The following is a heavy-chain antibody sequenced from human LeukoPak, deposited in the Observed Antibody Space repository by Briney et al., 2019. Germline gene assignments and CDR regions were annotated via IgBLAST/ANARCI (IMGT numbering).Heavy chain of an antibody. CDR3: ASNAAAFFYYYYMDV. CDR1: GFTFSRYA. Sequence: GGSLRLSCGASGFTFSRYAMSWVRQAPGKGLEWVSSISSSSSYIYYADSVKGRFTISRDNAKNSLYLQMNSLRAEDTAVYYCASNAAAFFYYYYMDVWGKGTTVTVSS. D-gene: IGHD6-13*01. J-gene: IGHJ6*03. V-gene: IGHV3-21*01. CDR2: ISSSSSYI.